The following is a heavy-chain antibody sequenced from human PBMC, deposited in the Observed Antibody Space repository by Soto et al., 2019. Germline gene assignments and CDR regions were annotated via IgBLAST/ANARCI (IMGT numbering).Heavy chain of an antibody. V-gene: IGHV4-38-2*02. CDR2: IYFNGNT. CDR3: ARVHWSGSSYDGFDL. D-gene: IGHD3-3*01. J-gene: IGHJ3*01. CDR1: GPSISSAYY. Sequence: SETLSLTCSVSGPSISSAYYWAWIRQSPGRGLEFLGRIYFNGNTFYNPSLKSRVTVSRDTSKNQFFLSLTSVSAADTAIYYCARVHWSGSSYDGFDLWGQGTKVTVSS.